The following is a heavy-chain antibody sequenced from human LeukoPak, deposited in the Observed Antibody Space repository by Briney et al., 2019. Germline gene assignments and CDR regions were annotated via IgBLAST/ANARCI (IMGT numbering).Heavy chain of an antibody. CDR1: GFTFSSYE. CDR2: ISSSGSTI. V-gene: IGHV3-48*03. J-gene: IGHJ6*04. CDR3: AELGITMIGGV. D-gene: IGHD3-10*02. Sequence: AGSLRLSCAASGFTFSSYEMNWVRQAPGKGLEWVSYISSSGSTIYYANSVKGRFTTSRHNAKNSLYLKMNSLRAEDTAVYYCAELGITMIGGVWGKGTTVTISS.